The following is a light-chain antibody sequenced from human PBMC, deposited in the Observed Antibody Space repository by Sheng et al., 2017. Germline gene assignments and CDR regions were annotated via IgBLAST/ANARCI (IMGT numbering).Light chain of an antibody. Sequence: QSALTQPRSVSGSPGQSVTISCTGTSSDVGGYNYVSWYQQHPGNASELIIYDVTKRPSGVPDRFSGSKSGNTASLTISGLQAEDEADYYCCSYAGNYTWVFGGGTKLTVL. CDR3: CSYAGNYTWV. J-gene: IGLJ3*02. CDR2: DVT. V-gene: IGLV2-11*01. CDR1: SSDVGGYNY.